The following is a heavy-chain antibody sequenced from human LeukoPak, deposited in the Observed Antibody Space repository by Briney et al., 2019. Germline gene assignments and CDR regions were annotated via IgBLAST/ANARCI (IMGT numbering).Heavy chain of an antibody. V-gene: IGHV1-24*01. CDR2: FDPEDGET. J-gene: IGHJ5*02. Sequence: ASVKVSCKVSGYTLTELSMHWVRQAPGKGLEWMGGFDPEDGETIYAQKFQGRVTMTEDTSTDTAYMELSSLRSEDTAVYYCATYTTTGLWFDPWGQGNLVTVSS. D-gene: IGHD1-26*01. CDR3: ATYTTTGLWFDP. CDR1: GYTLTELS.